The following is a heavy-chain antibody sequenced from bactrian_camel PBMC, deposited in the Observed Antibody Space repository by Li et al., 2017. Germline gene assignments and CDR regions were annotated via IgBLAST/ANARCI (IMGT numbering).Heavy chain of an antibody. CDR3: TTGYGRYGLHGLSDGP. V-gene: IGHV3S32*01. CDR2: IRRDGGET. Sequence: DVQLVESGGGSVQAGGSLRLSCKVSGHSRGSNCVGWYRLPPGRAPAEREGIAAIRRDGGETWYAASVKGRFTISRDDAKDTLYLQMNNLQTEDTAMYHCTTGYGRYGLHGLSDGPRGQGTQVTVS. D-gene: IGHD3*01. J-gene: IGHJ4*01. CDR1: GHSRGSNC.